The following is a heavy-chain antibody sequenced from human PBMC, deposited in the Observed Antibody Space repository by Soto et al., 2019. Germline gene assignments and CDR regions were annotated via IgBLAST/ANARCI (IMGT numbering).Heavy chain of an antibody. CDR2: ISDSGST. CDR1: GGSISSYY. Sequence: QVQLQESGPGLVKPSETLSLTCTVSGGSISSYYWTWIRQTPGKGLEWMGYISDSGSTNYNPSLKRRVTISVATSKNQFSLKLRSVTAADTVVYYCAREGYSSGWNDFWGQGILVTVSS. J-gene: IGHJ4*02. D-gene: IGHD6-19*01. CDR3: AREGYSSGWNDF. V-gene: IGHV4-59*01.